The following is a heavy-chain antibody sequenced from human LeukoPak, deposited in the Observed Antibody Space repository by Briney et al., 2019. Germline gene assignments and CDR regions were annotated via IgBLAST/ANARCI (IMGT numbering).Heavy chain of an antibody. Sequence: GGSLRLSCAASGFTFDEYAMHWVRQAPGKGLEWVSGISWNSGLIDYAASVKGRFTISRDNAKNSLYLQMNSLKAEDTAFYYCAKVGIFGLVTYYFDYWGQGTLVTVPS. D-gene: IGHD3/OR15-3a*01. CDR1: GFTFDEYA. CDR2: ISWNSGLI. J-gene: IGHJ4*02. V-gene: IGHV3-9*01. CDR3: AKVGIFGLVTYYFDY.